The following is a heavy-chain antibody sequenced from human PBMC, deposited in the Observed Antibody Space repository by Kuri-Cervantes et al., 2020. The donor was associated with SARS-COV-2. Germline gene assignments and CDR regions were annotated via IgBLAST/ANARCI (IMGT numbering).Heavy chain of an antibody. CDR3: ARPEMVRGVDY. V-gene: IGHV3-11*01. Sequence: GESLKISCAASGFTFSDYYMSWIRQAPGKGLEWVSYISSSGSTIYYADSVKGQFTVSRDNAKNSLYLQMNSLRAKDTAVYYCARPEMVRGVDYWGQGTLVTVSS. CDR1: GFTFSDYY. J-gene: IGHJ4*02. D-gene: IGHD5-24*01. CDR2: ISSSGSTI.